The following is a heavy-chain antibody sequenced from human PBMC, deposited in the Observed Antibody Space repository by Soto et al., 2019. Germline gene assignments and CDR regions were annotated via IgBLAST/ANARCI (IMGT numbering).Heavy chain of an antibody. Sequence: QVQLVQSGAEVKKPGSSVKVSCKAPGGTFSSYAISWVRQAPGQGLEWMGGIIPIFGSTNYAQKFQGRVTITADESTSTAYMELSSLRSEDTAVYYCARGGLRFLDCAMDVWGQGTTVTVSS. J-gene: IGHJ6*02. D-gene: IGHD3-3*01. V-gene: IGHV1-69*12. CDR1: GGTFSSYA. CDR3: ARGGLRFLDCAMDV. CDR2: IIPIFGST.